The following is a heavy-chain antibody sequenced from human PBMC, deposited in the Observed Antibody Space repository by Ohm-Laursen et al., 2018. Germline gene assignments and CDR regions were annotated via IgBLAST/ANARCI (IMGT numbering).Heavy chain of an antibody. V-gene: IGHV3-21*01. J-gene: IGHJ3*02. D-gene: IGHD3-22*01. CDR2: ISSSSSYI. CDR3: ARVALRITMIIPDAFDI. CDR1: GLTFSSYS. Sequence: SLRLSCSASGLTFSSYSMNWVRQAPGKGLEWVSSISSSSSYIYYADSVKGRFTISRDNAKNSLYLQMNSLRAEDTAVYYCARVALRITMIIPDAFDIWGQGTMVTVSS.